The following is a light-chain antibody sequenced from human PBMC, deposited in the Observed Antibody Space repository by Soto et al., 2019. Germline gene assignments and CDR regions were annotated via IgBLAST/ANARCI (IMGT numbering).Light chain of an antibody. V-gene: IGKV1-5*03. Sequence: DIQMTQSPSTLSASVGDRVTITCRASQSISTWLAWYQQEPGKAPKLLIHKASSLQSGVPSRFSGSGSGTDFTLTLSSLHPDDFATYYCQQYNSYPPTFGKGTKVDIK. CDR2: KAS. CDR1: QSISTW. J-gene: IGKJ1*01. CDR3: QQYNSYPPT.